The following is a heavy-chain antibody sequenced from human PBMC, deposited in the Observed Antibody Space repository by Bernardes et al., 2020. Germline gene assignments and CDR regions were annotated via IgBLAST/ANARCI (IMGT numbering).Heavy chain of an antibody. CDR2: IIPIFATA. CDR1: GGTFSSYA. V-gene: IGHV1-69*13. D-gene: IGHD2-2*01. J-gene: IGHJ3*02. Sequence: SLKDYCKASGGTFSSYAINWVRQAPGQGLEWLGGIIPIFATANYAQKFQGRVTITADESTSTAYMELSSLRSEDAAVYYCARDRSIDAFDIWGQGTMVTVSS. CDR3: ARDRSIDAFDI.